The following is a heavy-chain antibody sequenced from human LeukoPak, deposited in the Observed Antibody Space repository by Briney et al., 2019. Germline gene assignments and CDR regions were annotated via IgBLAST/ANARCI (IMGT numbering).Heavy chain of an antibody. D-gene: IGHD6-19*01. CDR1: GFTFSSYG. Sequence: GGSLRLSCAASGFTFSSYGMHWVRQAPGKGLEWVAVIWYDGSNKYYADSVKGRFTISRDNSKNTLYLQMNSLRAEDTAVYYCAKDEHGIAVAGSFDYWGQGTLVTVSS. V-gene: IGHV3-33*06. CDR2: IWYDGSNK. J-gene: IGHJ4*02. CDR3: AKDEHGIAVAGSFDY.